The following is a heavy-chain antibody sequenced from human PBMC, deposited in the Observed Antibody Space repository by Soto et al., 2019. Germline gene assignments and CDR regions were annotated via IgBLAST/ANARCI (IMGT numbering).Heavy chain of an antibody. V-gene: IGHV2-26*01. D-gene: IGHD4-17*01. J-gene: IGHJ6*02. CDR3: ARMDGDYNYYGLDV. Sequence: QVTLKASGPVLVKPTETLTLTCSVSGFSLTNGRMGVSWIRQPPGKALEWLAHFFSDAERSSSTSMQSRLNMYKDSSGSQVVLTMTNMAPADTATYFCARMDGDYNYYGLDVWGHGIAVTVSS. CDR2: FFSDAER. CDR1: GFSLTNGRMG.